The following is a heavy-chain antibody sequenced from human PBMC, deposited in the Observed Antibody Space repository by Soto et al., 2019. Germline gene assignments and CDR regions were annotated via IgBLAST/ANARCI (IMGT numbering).Heavy chain of an antibody. D-gene: IGHD1-1*01. Sequence: ASVKVSCKASGGTFSSYAISWVRQAPGQGLEWMGGIIPIFGTANYAQKFQGRVTITADESTSTAYMELSSLRSEDTAVYYCARGGTYNWNGEVHYFDYWGQGTLVTVSS. CDR1: GGTFSSYA. V-gene: IGHV1-69*13. CDR3: ARGGTYNWNGEVHYFDY. J-gene: IGHJ4*02. CDR2: IIPIFGTA.